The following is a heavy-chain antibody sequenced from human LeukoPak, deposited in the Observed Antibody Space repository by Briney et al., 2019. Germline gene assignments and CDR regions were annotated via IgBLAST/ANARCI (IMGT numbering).Heavy chain of an antibody. CDR3: PSDPIRGTPHYFDH. CDR1: GFTFSSYA. V-gene: IGHV3-30-3*01. J-gene: IGHJ4*02. Sequence: GGSVTVSRLASGFTFSSYAMHWVRQAPGKGPEWVGVISHDGTNKDYADYVKGRVTISRNSSNNTLYLQMTGLRVEDTARYYCPSDPIRGTPHYFDHWIQGTVATVT. CDR2: ISHDGTNK.